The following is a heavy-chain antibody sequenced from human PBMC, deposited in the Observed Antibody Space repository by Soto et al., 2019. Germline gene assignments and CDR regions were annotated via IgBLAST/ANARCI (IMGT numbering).Heavy chain of an antibody. V-gene: IGHV5-51*01. J-gene: IGHJ6*02. Sequence: GESLKIFCTCSGYSFTSYWIGWVSLLPGHGLEWMGIMYPGDSDTRYSPSFQGQVTISADKSISTAYLQLSTLRASDTAMYYCARQRYGMYDWGQGTTVTLS. CDR1: GYSFTSYW. CDR3: ARQRYGMYD. CDR2: MYPGDSDT.